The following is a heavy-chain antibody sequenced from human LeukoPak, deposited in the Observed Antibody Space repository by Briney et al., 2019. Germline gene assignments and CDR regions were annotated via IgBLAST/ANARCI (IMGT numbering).Heavy chain of an antibody. J-gene: IGHJ1*01. Sequence: SVKVSCKASGGTFSSYAISWVRQAPGQGLEWMGGIIPIFGTANYAQKFQGRVTITTDESTSTAYMELSSLRSEDAAVYYCARGGDSSGYYYVPEYFQHWGQGTLVTVSS. CDR2: IIPIFGTA. CDR1: GGTFSSYA. D-gene: IGHD3-22*01. CDR3: ARGGDSSGYYYVPEYFQH. V-gene: IGHV1-69*05.